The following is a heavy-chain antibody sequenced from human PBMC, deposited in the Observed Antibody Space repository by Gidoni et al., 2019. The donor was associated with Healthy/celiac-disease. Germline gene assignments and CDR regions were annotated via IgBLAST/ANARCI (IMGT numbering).Heavy chain of an antibody. J-gene: IGHJ4*02. V-gene: IGHV3-30*18. D-gene: IGHD3-10*01. CDR1: GFTFSSYG. Sequence: QVQLVESGGGVVQPGRSLRLSCAASGFTFSSYGMHWVRQAPGKWLELVAVISYDGSNKYYADSVKGRFTISRDNSKNTLYLQMNSLRAEDTALYYCAKVDYYGSGSYLIDYWGQGTLVTVSA. CDR2: ISYDGSNK. CDR3: AKVDYYGSGSYLIDY.